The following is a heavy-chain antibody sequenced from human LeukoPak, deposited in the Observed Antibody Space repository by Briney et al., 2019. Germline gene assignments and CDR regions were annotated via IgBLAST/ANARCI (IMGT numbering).Heavy chain of an antibody. D-gene: IGHD5-18*01. CDR2: IREDGTEK. Sequence: GGSLRLSCAASGFTFNKHWMSWIRQAPGKGLEWVATIREDGTEKKYVDSVKGRFTISRDNAKNSLYLQMNSLRAEDTALYYCARAGYSYGGYYYYYMDVWGKGTTVTVSS. CDR3: ARAGYSYGGYYYYYMDV. V-gene: IGHV3-7*03. J-gene: IGHJ6*03. CDR1: GFTFNKHW.